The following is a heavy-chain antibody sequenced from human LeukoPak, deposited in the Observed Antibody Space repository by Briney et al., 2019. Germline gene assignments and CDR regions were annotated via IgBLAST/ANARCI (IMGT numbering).Heavy chain of an antibody. CDR2: ISDSGGRT. D-gene: IGHD2-15*01. CDR3: AKARTPYCSGGSCYSDF. Sequence: GGSLRLSCAASGFTFSSYAMSWVRQAPGKGLEWVSVISDSGGRTYYADSVKGRFTISRDNSKNTLYLLMDSLRAEDTAVYYCAKARTPYCSGGSCYSDFWGQGTLVTVSS. CDR1: GFTFSSYA. J-gene: IGHJ4*02. V-gene: IGHV3-23*01.